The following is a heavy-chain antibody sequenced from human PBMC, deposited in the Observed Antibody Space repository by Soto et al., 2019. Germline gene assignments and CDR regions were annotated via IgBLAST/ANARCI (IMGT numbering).Heavy chain of an antibody. CDR1: GGSISSGGYY. J-gene: IGHJ4*02. CDR3: ARYRREAVAGYTLDN. Sequence: KSSETLSLTCTVSGGSISSGGYYWSWIRQHPGKGLEWIGYIYYSGSTYYNPSLKSRVTISVDTSKNQFSLKVNSMTAADTAVYYCARYRREAVAGYTLDNWGQGILVTVSS. D-gene: IGHD6-13*01. CDR2: IYYSGST. V-gene: IGHV4-31*03.